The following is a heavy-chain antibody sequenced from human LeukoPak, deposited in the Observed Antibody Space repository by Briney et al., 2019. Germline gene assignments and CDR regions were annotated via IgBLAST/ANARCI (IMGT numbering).Heavy chain of an antibody. CDR1: GATFTSYV. CDR2: IIPIFGTA. J-gene: IGHJ4*02. D-gene: IGHD5-12*01. V-gene: IGHV1-69*06. CDR3: ARVRLYSGYDYYFDY. Sequence: SVKLSCNASGATFTSYVISWGRQSPGQGLGWMGGIIPIFGTADYSNKYQGRGTITADKSTSTAYMQLSSLRSEDTAVYYCARVRLYSGYDYYFDYWGQGTLVTVSS.